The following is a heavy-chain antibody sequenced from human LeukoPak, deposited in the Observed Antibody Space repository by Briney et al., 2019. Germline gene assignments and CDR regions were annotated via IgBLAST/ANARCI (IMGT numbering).Heavy chain of an antibody. CDR1: GYTFTSYD. Sequence: ASVKVSCKASGYTFTSYDINWVRQATGQGLEWMGWMNPNRGNAGYAQKFQGRVTMTRNTSISTAYMELSSLRSEDTAVYYCARGRIRYSSSRNWFDPWGQGTLVTVSS. CDR3: ARGRIRYSSSRNWFDP. CDR2: MNPNRGNA. V-gene: IGHV1-8*01. J-gene: IGHJ5*02. D-gene: IGHD6-13*01.